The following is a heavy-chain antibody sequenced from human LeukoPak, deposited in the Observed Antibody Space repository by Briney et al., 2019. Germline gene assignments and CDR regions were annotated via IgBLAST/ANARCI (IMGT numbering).Heavy chain of an antibody. J-gene: IGHJ6*03. CDR2: INPNSGGT. CDR3: ARDSGMVRGVSMDV. Sequence: ASVKVSCKASGYTFTGYYMHWVRQAPGQGLEWMGWINPNSGGTNYAQKFQGRVTMTRDTSISTAYMELSRLRSDDTAVYYCARDSGMVRGVSMDVWGKGTTVTISS. D-gene: IGHD3-10*01. V-gene: IGHV1-2*02. CDR1: GYTFTGYY.